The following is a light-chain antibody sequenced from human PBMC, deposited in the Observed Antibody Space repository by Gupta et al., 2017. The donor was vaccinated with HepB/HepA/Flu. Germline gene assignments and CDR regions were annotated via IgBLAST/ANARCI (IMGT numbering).Light chain of an antibody. CDR2: GAS. Sequence: EIVMTQSPATLSVSPGERATLSCRASQSVSSSLAWYQQKPGQAPRLLIYGASTRATGITARFSGSGCGKEFSLTISSRQSEDFAVYYCQQYINWPPRTFGQGTKVEVK. V-gene: IGKV3-15*01. J-gene: IGKJ1*01. CDR1: QSVSSS. CDR3: QQYINWPPRT.